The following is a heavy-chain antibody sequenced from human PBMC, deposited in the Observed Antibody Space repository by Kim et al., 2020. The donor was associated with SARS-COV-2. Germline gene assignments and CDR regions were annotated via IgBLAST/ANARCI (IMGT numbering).Heavy chain of an antibody. V-gene: IGHV3-23*01. D-gene: IGHD3-22*01. Sequence: ADSVKGRFTISSSNSKNTQDLQINSLRAEDTAVYYCAKHINYEDSSGYLTLWGQGTLVTVSS. CDR3: AKHINYEDSSGYLTL. J-gene: IGHJ4*02.